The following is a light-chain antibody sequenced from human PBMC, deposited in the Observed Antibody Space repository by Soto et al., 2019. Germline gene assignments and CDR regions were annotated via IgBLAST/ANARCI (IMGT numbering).Light chain of an antibody. CDR3: SSYTSSGTVV. J-gene: IGLJ3*02. CDR2: DVS. CDR1: SSDVGGYNS. V-gene: IGLV2-14*01. Sequence: QSALTQPASVSASPGQSITISCIGTSSDVGGYNSVSWYQQHPGKAPRLMIYDVSNRPSGVSNRFSGSKSANTASLTISGLQAEDEADYYCSSYTSSGTVVFGGGTKLTVL.